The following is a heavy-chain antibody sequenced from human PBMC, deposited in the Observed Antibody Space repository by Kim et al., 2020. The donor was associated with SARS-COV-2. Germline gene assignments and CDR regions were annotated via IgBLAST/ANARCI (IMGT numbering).Heavy chain of an antibody. D-gene: IGHD2-15*01. CDR3: SGEVLVAGDAETDYYGMGV. CDR1: GFTVSSYY. J-gene: IGHJ6*01. Sequence: GGSLRLSCAASGFTVSSYYMNWVRQAPGKGLEWVSVIYSGGSTKYSAAAEGSRSITCENTTNNTVLQLISMRAEEATVYYYSGEVLVAGDAETDYYGMGV. CDR2: IYSGGST. V-gene: IGHV3-66*01.